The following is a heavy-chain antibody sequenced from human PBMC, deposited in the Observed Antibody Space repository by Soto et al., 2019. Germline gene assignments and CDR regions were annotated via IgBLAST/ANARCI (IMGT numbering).Heavy chain of an antibody. V-gene: IGHV3-23*01. CDR3: ANVQQWLFIGWFDP. D-gene: IGHD6-19*01. Sequence: EVQLLESGGGLVQPGGSLRLSCADSGFTFSSYARSCVRQAPGKGLEWVSAISGSGGSQYYADSVKGRFPITRHNSKNPLYLQMTSLRAEATVGYYCANVQQWLFIGWFDPWGQGTLVTFSS. CDR1: GFTFSSYA. J-gene: IGHJ5*02. CDR2: ISGSGGSQ.